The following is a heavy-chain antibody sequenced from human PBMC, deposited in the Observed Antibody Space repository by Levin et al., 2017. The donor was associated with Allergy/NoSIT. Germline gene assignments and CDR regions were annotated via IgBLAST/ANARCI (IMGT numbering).Heavy chain of an antibody. CDR3: ARDKPYDYGEYYMDV. CDR1: GFTVSSTH. Sequence: GGSLRLSCAVSGFTVSSTHMTWVRQAPGQGPEWVSFIDRDGSTHYLDSVKGRFTISRDNSKNTLYLQLDSLRVEDTAVYSCARDKPYDYGEYYMDVWGRGTTVTVSS. J-gene: IGHJ6*03. V-gene: IGHV3-53*01. D-gene: IGHD4-17*01. CDR2: IDRDGST.